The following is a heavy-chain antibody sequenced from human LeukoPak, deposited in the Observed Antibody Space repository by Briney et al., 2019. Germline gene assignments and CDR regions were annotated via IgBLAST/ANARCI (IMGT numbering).Heavy chain of an antibody. J-gene: IGHJ4*02. Sequence: GGSLRLSCAASGFTFSSYSMNWVRQAPGKGLEWVSSISSSSSYIYYADSVKGRFTISRGNAKNSLYLQMNSLRAEDTAVYYCARDNYGDYATPFDYWGQGTLVTVSS. D-gene: IGHD4-17*01. V-gene: IGHV3-21*01. CDR2: ISSSSSYI. CDR3: ARDNYGDYATPFDY. CDR1: GFTFSSYS.